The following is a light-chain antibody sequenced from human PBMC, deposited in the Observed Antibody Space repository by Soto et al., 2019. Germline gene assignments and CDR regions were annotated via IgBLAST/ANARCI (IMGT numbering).Light chain of an antibody. Sequence: EIVLTQSPATLSLSPGERATLSCRASQSVSSYLAWYQQKPGQAPRLLIYGTSSRATDIPDRFTGSGSGTDFTLTISRLEPEDFEVYSCQQYGRPPQTFGQGTKVDIX. CDR3: QQYGRPPQT. J-gene: IGKJ1*01. CDR2: GTS. V-gene: IGKV3-20*01. CDR1: QSVSSY.